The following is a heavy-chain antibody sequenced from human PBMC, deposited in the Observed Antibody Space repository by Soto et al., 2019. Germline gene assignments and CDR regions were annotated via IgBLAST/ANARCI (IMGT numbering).Heavy chain of an antibody. CDR2: ISSNGGTT. Sequence: EVQLAESGGGMVQPGGSLRLSCVAHGFTFSSYDMHWVRQAPGKGLEYVSSISSNGGTTYYGNSVKGRFTISRDNSKNTLYLQMGSLRAEDMAVYYCVRRVSGNYDYWGQGTLVTVSS. V-gene: IGHV3-64*01. D-gene: IGHD1-7*01. J-gene: IGHJ4*02. CDR1: GFTFSSYD. CDR3: VRRVSGNYDY.